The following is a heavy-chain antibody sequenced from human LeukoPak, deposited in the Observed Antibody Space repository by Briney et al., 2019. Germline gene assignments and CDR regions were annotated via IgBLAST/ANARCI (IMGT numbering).Heavy chain of an antibody. J-gene: IGHJ4*02. Sequence: GGSLRLSCAASGFTFSSYEMNWVRQAPGKGLEWVSYISSSGSTIYYADSVKGRFTISRDNAKNSLYLQMNSLRAEDTAVYYCARDGIFPYDSSGYYTFDYWGQGTLVTVSS. CDR2: ISSSGSTI. V-gene: IGHV3-48*03. CDR3: ARDGIFPYDSSGYYTFDY. CDR1: GFTFSSYE. D-gene: IGHD3-22*01.